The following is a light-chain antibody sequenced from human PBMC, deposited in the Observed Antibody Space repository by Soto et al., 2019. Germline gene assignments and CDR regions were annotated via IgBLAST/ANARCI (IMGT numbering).Light chain of an antibody. V-gene: IGKV1-27*01. CDR1: QGISNY. J-gene: IGKJ3*01. Sequence: DIQMTQSPSSLSASVGDRVTITCRASQGISNYLAWYQQKPGKVPKLLIYAASTLQSGVPSRFSGSGSGTDFTNTISSLQPEDVALYSGEEDNCDLISNLGPGTKVDI. CDR2: AAS. CDR3: EEDNCDLISN.